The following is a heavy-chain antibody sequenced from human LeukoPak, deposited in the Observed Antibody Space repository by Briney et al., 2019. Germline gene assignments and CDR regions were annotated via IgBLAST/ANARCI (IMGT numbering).Heavy chain of an antibody. V-gene: IGHV1-2*02. Sequence: ASVKVSCKASGYTFTSYGISWVRQAPGQGLEWMGWINPNSGGTNYAQKFQGRVTMTRDTSISTAYMELSRLRSGDTAVYYCARVRSLLWFGELFYWGQGTLVTVSS. CDR3: ARVRSLLWFGELFY. D-gene: IGHD3-10*01. CDR1: GYTFTSYG. CDR2: INPNSGGT. J-gene: IGHJ4*02.